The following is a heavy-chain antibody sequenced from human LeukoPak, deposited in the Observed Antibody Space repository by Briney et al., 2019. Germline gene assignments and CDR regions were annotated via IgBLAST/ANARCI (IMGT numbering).Heavy chain of an antibody. J-gene: IGHJ4*02. CDR1: GFTFSSYG. D-gene: IGHD6-6*01. Sequence: PGRSLRLSCAASGFTFSSYGIHWVRQAPGKGLEWVTLISYDGNDKYYADSVKGRFTISRDNSKNTLYLQMNSLRAEDTAVYYCAKECCSSSAFDYWGQGTLVTVSS. V-gene: IGHV3-30*18. CDR2: ISYDGNDK. CDR3: AKECCSSSAFDY.